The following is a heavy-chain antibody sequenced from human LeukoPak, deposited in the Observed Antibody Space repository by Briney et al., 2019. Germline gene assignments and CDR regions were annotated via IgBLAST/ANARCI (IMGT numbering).Heavy chain of an antibody. CDR1: GFTFGSYG. CDR2: ISRSDSTI. D-gene: IGHD3-16*01. J-gene: IGHJ4*02. Sequence: PGGSLRLSGAASGFTFGSYGMNWVRQAPGKWLGWISFISRSDSTIYYADSVKGRFTISRDNTKNSLYLQMNSLRAEDTALYYCARAPSIIGGPDYWGQGTLVTVSS. V-gene: IGHV3-48*03. CDR3: ARAPSIIGGPDY.